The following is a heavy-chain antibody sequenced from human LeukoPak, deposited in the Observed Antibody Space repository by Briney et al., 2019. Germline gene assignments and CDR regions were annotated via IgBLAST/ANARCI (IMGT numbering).Heavy chain of an antibody. CDR1: GVSISSGSNY. CDR3: ARDGVGAHDY. Sequence: SETLSLTCSVSGVSISSGSNYWGWIRQPPGKTLEWIGSIYSSGSTNYNPSLKSRVTISVDTSKNQFSLKLSSVTAADTAVYYCARDGVGAHDYWGQGTLVTVSS. V-gene: IGHV4-39*07. CDR2: IYSSGST. J-gene: IGHJ4*02. D-gene: IGHD1-26*01.